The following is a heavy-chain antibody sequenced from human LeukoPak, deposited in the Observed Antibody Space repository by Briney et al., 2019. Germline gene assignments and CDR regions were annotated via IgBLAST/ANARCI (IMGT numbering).Heavy chain of an antibody. CDR1: AFSFRTYT. CDR2: IWFDGSNK. CDR3: AKDLYYGMDV. Sequence: GRTLRLSCAVSAFSFRTYTTHWVRQAPGKGLGWVAAIWFDGSNKYYSDSVKGRFTISRDNSKNTLYLQMNSLRAQDTAIYYCAKDLYYGMDVWGQGTTVTVSS. J-gene: IGHJ6*02. V-gene: IGHV3-33*03.